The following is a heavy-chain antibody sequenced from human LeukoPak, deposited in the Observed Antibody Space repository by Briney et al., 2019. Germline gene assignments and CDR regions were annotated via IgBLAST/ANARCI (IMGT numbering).Heavy chain of an antibody. V-gene: IGHV3-23*01. CDR1: GFTFSSYA. Sequence: GGSLRLSCAASGFTFSSYAMSWVRQAPGKGLEWVSGISGSGGSTYYADSVKGRFTISRDNSKNTLFLQMNSLGAGDTAVYYCAKGDGYNYRDYFDYWGQGTLVIVSP. CDR3: AKGDGYNYRDYFDY. J-gene: IGHJ4*02. D-gene: IGHD5-12*01. CDR2: ISGSGGST.